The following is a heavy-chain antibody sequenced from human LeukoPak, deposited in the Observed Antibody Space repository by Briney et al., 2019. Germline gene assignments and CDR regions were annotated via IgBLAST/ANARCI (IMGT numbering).Heavy chain of an antibody. J-gene: IGHJ6*03. D-gene: IGHD3-22*01. Sequence: SETLSLTCAVYGGSFSGYYWSWIRQPPGKGLEWIGEIIHSGSTNYNPSLKSRVTISVDTSKNQFSLKLSSVTAADTAVYYCARPYYYDSSGSGNYYYMDVWGKGTTVTISS. CDR2: IIHSGST. CDR3: ARPYYYDSSGSGNYYYMDV. CDR1: GGSFSGYY. V-gene: IGHV4-34*12.